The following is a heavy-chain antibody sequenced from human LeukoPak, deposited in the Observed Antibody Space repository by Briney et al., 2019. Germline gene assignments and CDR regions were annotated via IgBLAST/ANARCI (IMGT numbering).Heavy chain of an antibody. CDR2: VYYSGAT. CDR3: ASTTIFGPYFDY. D-gene: IGHD3-3*01. V-gene: IGHV4-31*03. CDR1: GGSISSSTYS. J-gene: IGHJ4*02. Sequence: PSETLSLTCTVSGGSISSSTYSWNWIRQHPGKGLEWIGYVYYSGATYYIPSLKSRITVSVDTSKNQFSLKLSSVSAADTAVYYCASTTIFGPYFDYWGQGTLVTVSS.